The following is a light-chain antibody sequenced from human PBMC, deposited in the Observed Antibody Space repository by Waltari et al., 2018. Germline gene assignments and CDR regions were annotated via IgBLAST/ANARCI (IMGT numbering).Light chain of an antibody. CDR3: TSYAGTNIYV. CDR2: EVE. J-gene: IGLJ1*01. CDR1: SSYVGLYYY. V-gene: IGLV2-8*01. Sequence: QSALTQPPSASGSPGQSVTISCTGTSSYVGLYYYVSWYQQHPGKAPKLMIYEVEKRPSGVPDRFSGSKSGNTASLTVSGLQPEGEADYYCTSYAGTNIYVFGTGTKVTVL.